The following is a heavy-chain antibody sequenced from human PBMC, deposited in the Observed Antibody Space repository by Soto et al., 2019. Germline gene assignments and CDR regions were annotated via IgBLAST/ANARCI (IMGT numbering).Heavy chain of an antibody. V-gene: IGHV4-39*01. Sequence: QLQLQESGPGLVKPSETLSLTCTVSGGSISSSSYYWGWIRQPPGKGLEWIGSIYYSGSTYYNPSLKSRVTISVDTSKNQFSLKLSSVTAADTAVYYCARLLTPNWFDPWGQGTLVTVSS. CDR3: ARLLTPNWFDP. CDR2: IYYSGST. D-gene: IGHD2-15*01. CDR1: GGSISSSSYY. J-gene: IGHJ5*02.